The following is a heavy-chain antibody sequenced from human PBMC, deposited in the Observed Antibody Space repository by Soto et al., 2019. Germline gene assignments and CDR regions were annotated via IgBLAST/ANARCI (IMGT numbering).Heavy chain of an antibody. CDR1: AFTFSSYN. Sequence: GGSLRLSCAASAFTFSSYNMNWVRQAPGKGLEWVANIKQDGSEKYYVDSVKGRFTISRDNAKNSLYLQMNSLRAEDTAVYYCAREIRKYFDYWGQGTLVTVSS. CDR3: AREIRKYFDY. J-gene: IGHJ4*02. V-gene: IGHV3-7*05. CDR2: IKQDGSEK.